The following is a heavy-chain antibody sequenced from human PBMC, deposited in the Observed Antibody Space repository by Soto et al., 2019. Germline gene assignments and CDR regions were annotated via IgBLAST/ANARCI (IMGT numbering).Heavy chain of an antibody. CDR3: ARGGHRAVVTASFDY. J-gene: IGHJ4*02. D-gene: IGHD2-21*02. CDR2: IHPSGGGS. CDR1: GYTLNTYY. Sequence: QVQLVQSGAEVKKPGASVKVSCKPSGYTLNTYYLHWVRQAPGQGLEWMGIIHPSGGGSTYAQKVLGRVAMTRDTSMGTVFMELGSLRSADTAVYYCARGGHRAVVTASFDYWGQGTLVTVSS. V-gene: IGHV1-46*02.